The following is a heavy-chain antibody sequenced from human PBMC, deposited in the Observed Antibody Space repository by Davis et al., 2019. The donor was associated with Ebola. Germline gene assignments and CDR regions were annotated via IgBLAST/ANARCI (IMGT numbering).Heavy chain of an antibody. CDR1: GFTLSSYA. CDR3: AKDLYGDYPHPGRGYAMDV. Sequence: GESLKISCSASGFTLSSYAMSWVRQAPGKGLEWVSGTSTSGGNTDYADSVKGRFTISRDNSKNTLYLQMISLRVDDTAVYYCAKDLYGDYPHPGRGYAMDVWGQGTTVTVSS. V-gene: IGHV3-23*01. D-gene: IGHD2-21*02. J-gene: IGHJ6*02. CDR2: TSTSGGNT.